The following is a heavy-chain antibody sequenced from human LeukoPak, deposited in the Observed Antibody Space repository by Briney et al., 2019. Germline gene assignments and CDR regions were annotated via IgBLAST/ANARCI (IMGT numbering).Heavy chain of an antibody. CDR2: ISGSGGST. CDR1: GFTLSSYA. Sequence: GGSLRLSCAASGFTLSSYAMSWVRQAPGKGLEWVSAISGSGGSTYYADSVKGRFTISRDNSKNTLYLQMNSLRAEDTAVYYCAKVLVVVVAATDPFDYWGQGTLVTVSS. V-gene: IGHV3-23*01. D-gene: IGHD2-15*01. J-gene: IGHJ4*02. CDR3: AKVLVVVVAATDPFDY.